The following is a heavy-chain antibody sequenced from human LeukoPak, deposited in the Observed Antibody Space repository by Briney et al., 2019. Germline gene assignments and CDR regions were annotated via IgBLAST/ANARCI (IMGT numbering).Heavy chain of an antibody. D-gene: IGHD5-24*01. CDR3: ARVGGGYNYHFDL. Sequence: ASVTVSCKASGYTFTGYYMHWVRQAPGQGLEWMGWINPNNDDTKYAQRFQDRVTMTKDTSIGTAYMELNRLRSDDTAVYYCARVGGGYNYHFDLWGQGTLVTVSS. V-gene: IGHV1-2*02. CDR1: GYTFTGYY. J-gene: IGHJ4*02. CDR2: INPNNDDT.